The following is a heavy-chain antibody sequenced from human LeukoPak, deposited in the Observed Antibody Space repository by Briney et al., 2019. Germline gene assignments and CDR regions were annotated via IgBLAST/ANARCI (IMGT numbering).Heavy chain of an antibody. V-gene: IGHV3-48*01. D-gene: IGHD4-17*01. CDR3: VRRGDYGDL. CDR1: GFTLSSYS. CDR2: SSTTGLTI. J-gene: IGHJ4*02. Sequence: HPGGSLRLSCAASGFTLSSYSMNWVRQAPGKGLEWVSYSSTTGLTIYYADSVKGRFTISRDNAKNSLHLQMNSLRAEDTAVYYCVRRGDYGDLWGQGTLVTVSS.